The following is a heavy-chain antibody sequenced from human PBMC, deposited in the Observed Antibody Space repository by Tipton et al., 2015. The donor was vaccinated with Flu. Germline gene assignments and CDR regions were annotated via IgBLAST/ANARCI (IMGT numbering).Heavy chain of an antibody. V-gene: IGHV3-9*01. CDR3: AKGTNYYDSSGLES. CDR2: ISWNSGSI. J-gene: IGHJ4*02. D-gene: IGHD3-22*01. CDR1: GFTFDDYA. Sequence: SLRLSCAASGFTFDDYAMHWVRQAPGKGLEWVSGISWNSGSIGYADSVKGRFTISRDNAKNSLYLQMNSLRAEDTAVYYCAKGTNYYDSSGLESWGQGTLVPVSS.